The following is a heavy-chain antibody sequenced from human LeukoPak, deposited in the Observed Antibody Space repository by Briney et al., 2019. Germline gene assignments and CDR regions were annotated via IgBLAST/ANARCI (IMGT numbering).Heavy chain of an antibody. V-gene: IGHV3-74*01. Sequence: GGPLSLFCAASGFPFSSYRMHWVPRAPGKGVVWVSRNHCYWSSTSYGDSVKGRFTNSRDNAKHTLYLEVDSLRAEDAGVYYCARGGRIGYQLDYWGQGTLVTVSS. CDR2: NHCYWSST. CDR1: GFPFSSYR. D-gene: IGHD3-3*01. CDR3: ARGGRIGYQLDY. J-gene: IGHJ4*02.